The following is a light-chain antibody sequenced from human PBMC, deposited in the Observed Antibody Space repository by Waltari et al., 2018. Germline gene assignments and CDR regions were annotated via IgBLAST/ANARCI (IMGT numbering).Light chain of an antibody. Sequence: DVVMTQSPLSLPVTLGQPASISCRSSQGLVHSNGNTYLNWFQQRPDQSPRRLIYKVFNRDSGVPDRFSASGSGTDFTLKISRVEAEDVGIYYCMQGTHWPRTFGQGTKVEIK. CDR3: MQGTHWPRT. CDR1: QGLVHSNGNTY. V-gene: IGKV2-30*02. CDR2: KVF. J-gene: IGKJ1*01.